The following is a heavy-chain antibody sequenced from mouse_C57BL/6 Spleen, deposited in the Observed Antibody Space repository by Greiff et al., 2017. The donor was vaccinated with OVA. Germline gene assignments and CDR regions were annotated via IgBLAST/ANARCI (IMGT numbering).Heavy chain of an antibody. J-gene: IGHJ2*01. CDR1: GFNITDYY. Sequence: DVQLQQSGAELVKPGASVKLSCTASGFNITDYYMHWVKQRTEQGLEWIGSIDPEDGGTKYAPKFQGKATITADTSSNTAYLQLSSLTSEDTAVYYCARGYPYFDDWGQGTTLTVSS. CDR2: IDPEDGGT. CDR3: ARGYPYFDD. V-gene: IGHV14-2*01.